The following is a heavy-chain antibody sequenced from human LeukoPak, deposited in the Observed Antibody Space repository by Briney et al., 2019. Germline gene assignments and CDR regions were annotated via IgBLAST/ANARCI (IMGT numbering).Heavy chain of an antibody. CDR3: AKDIKPVPYSSGWYVGAFDI. J-gene: IGHJ3*02. V-gene: IGHV3-30-3*01. CDR2: ISYDGSNK. D-gene: IGHD6-19*01. CDR1: GFTFSSYA. Sequence: GGSLRLSCAASGFTFSSYAMHWVRQAPGKGLEWVAVISYDGSNKYYAGSVKGRFTISRDNSKNTLYLQMNSLRAEDTALYYCAKDIKPVPYSSGWYVGAFDIWGQGTMVTVSS.